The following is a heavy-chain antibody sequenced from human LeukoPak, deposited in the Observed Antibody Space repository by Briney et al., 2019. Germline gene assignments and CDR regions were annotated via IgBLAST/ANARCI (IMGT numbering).Heavy chain of an antibody. Sequence: SGTLSLTCAVYGGSFSGYYCSWIRQPPGKGLEWIREINHSGSTNYKPSLKSRVTISVDTSKNQFSLKLSSVTAADTAVYYCARGPGYCSSTSCYAPIDYWGQGTLVTVSS. CDR3: ARGPGYCSSTSCYAPIDY. CDR2: INHSGST. J-gene: IGHJ4*02. CDR1: GGSFSGYY. D-gene: IGHD2-2*01. V-gene: IGHV4-34*01.